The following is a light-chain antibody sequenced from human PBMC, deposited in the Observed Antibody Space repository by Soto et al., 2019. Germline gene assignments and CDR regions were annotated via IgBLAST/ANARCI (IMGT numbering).Light chain of an antibody. CDR3: QQYNNWPRT. J-gene: IGKJ1*01. CDR1: QSVTSDY. Sequence: EVVVTQSPGTLSLSPGERATLSCRASQSVTSDYLAWYQQKPGQSPRLLMSGASRRATGVPDRFSGSGSGTEFTLTISSLQSEDFAVYYCQQYNNWPRTFGQGTKVDIK. V-gene: IGKV3-15*01. CDR2: GAS.